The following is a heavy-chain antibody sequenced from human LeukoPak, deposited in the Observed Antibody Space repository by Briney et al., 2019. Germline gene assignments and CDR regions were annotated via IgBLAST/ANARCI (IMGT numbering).Heavy chain of an antibody. Sequence: SETLSLTCAVSGGSISSGGYSWSWIRQPPGKGLEWIGYIYHSGSTYYNPSLKSRVTISVDRSKNQFSLKLSSVTAADPAVYYCARGGSYSSSWYSVDYWGQGTLVTVSS. CDR1: GGSISSGGYS. CDR2: IYHSGST. J-gene: IGHJ4*02. V-gene: IGHV4-30-2*01. D-gene: IGHD6-13*01. CDR3: ARGGSYSSSWYSVDY.